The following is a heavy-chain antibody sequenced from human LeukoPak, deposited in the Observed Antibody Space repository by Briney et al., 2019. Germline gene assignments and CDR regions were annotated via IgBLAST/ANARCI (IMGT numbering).Heavy chain of an antibody. CDR2: IYFSGTT. CDR1: SDTISRYY. V-gene: IGHV4-59*08. D-gene: IGHD3-16*02. J-gene: IGHJ5*02. Sequence: KPSETLSLTCTVSSDTISRYYWSWVRQPPGKGLEWIGYIYFSGTTNYNPSLKSRVTMSVDMSTSQFSLKLTSVTAADTAIYYCARLTFGVYDYAWGSYRPNWLDPWGRGSLVTVSS. CDR3: ARLTFGVYDYAWGSYRPNWLDP.